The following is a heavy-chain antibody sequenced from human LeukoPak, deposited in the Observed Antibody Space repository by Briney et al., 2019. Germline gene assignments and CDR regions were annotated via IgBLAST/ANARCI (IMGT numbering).Heavy chain of an antibody. J-gene: IGHJ4*02. D-gene: IGHD6-19*01. V-gene: IGHV1-69*05. CDR3: AREVAVAGGFDY. Sequence: SVKVSCKASGGTFSSYAISWVRQAPGQGLEWMGGIIPIFGTSNYAQKFQGRVTMTRDMSTSTVYMELSSLRSEDTAVYYCAREVAVAGGFDYWGQGTLVTVSS. CDR1: GGTFSSYA. CDR2: IIPIFGTS.